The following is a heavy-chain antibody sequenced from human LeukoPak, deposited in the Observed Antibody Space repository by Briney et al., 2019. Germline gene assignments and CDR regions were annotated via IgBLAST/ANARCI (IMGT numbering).Heavy chain of an antibody. D-gene: IGHD6-25*01. Sequence: VGSLRLSCAASGFCFSSYWMHWVRQAPGKGLVWVSSINSDGSSTSYADSVKGRFTISRDNAKNTLYLRMNSLRAFDTAVYYCARASGGISYWREGHLVTVSS. J-gene: IGHJ4*02. CDR2: INSDGSST. V-gene: IGHV3-74*01. CDR3: ARASGGISY. CDR1: GFCFSSYW.